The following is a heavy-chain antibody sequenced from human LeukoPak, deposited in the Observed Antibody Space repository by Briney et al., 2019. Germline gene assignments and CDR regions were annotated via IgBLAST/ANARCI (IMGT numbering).Heavy chain of an antibody. J-gene: IGHJ3*02. CDR3: AKCRRMVDAFDI. CDR1: GGSISSGSYH. V-gene: IGHV4-61*02. D-gene: IGHD3-10*01. CDR2: IYTSGST. Sequence: TLSLTCTVSGGSISSGSYHWRWIRQPAGKGLERIVRIYTSGSTYYNPSLKSRVTISVDTSKNQFSLKLSSVTAADTAVYYCAKCRRMVDAFDIWGQGTMVTVSS.